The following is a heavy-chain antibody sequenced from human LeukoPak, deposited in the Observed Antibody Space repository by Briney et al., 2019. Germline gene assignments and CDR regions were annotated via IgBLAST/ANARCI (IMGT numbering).Heavy chain of an antibody. J-gene: IGHJ4*02. CDR3: AQEGGSGSFKLDY. V-gene: IGHV1-69*01. Sequence: GSSVKVSCKASGGTFSSYAISWVRQAPGQGLEWMGGIIPIFGTANYAQKFQGRVTITADESTSTAYMELSSLRSEDTAVYYRAQEGGSGSFKLDYWGQGTLVTVSS. CDR1: GGTFSSYA. CDR2: IIPIFGTA. D-gene: IGHD3-10*01.